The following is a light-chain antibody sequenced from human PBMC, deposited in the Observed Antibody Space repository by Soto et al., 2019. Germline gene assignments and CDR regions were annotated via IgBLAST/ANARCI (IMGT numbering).Light chain of an antibody. CDR3: QQYHNWWT. V-gene: IGKV3-15*01. CDR2: GAS. J-gene: IGKJ1*01. CDR1: QSFSSN. Sequence: EIVMTQSPATLSVSPGEKATLSFRASQSFSSNLAWYQQKPGQAPRLLIYGASTRATGIPARFSGSGSGTEFTLTISSLQSEDFAVYYCQQYHNWWTFGQGTKVDIK.